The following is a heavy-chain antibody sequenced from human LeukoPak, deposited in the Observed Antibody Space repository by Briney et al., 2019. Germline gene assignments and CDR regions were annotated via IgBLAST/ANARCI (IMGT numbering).Heavy chain of an antibody. V-gene: IGHV1-8*01. CDR1: GYTFTSYD. CDR2: MNPNSGNT. D-gene: IGHD1-7*01. CDR3: ARDLRINWNYSPASDWFDP. Sequence: GASVKVSCKASGYTFTSYDINWVRQATGQGLEWMGWMNPNSGNTGYAQKFQGRVTMTRNTSISTAYMELSSLRSEDTAVYYCARDLRINWNYSPASDWFDPWGQGTLVTVSS. J-gene: IGHJ5*02.